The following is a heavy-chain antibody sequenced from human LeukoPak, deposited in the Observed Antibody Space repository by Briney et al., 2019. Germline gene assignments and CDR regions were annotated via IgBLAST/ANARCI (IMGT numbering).Heavy chain of an antibody. CDR1: GFIFSNYG. J-gene: IGHJ5*02. CDR2: IRNDGSMK. D-gene: IGHD2-2*01. CDR3: AKSDIIVVSDAKGNWFDP. Sequence: GGSLRLSCAASGFIFSNYGMHWVRQTPAKGLEWVAFIRNDGSMKYYADSVKGRFTIPRDNSKNTLYLQMNNLRTEDMAVYYCAKSDIIVVSDAKGNWFDPWGQGSLVTVSS. V-gene: IGHV3-30*02.